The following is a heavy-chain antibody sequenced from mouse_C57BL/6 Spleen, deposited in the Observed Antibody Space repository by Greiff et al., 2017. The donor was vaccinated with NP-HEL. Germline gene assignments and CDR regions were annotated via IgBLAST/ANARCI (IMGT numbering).Heavy chain of an antibody. D-gene: IGHD3-2*02. Sequence: VQLQQPGAELVMPGASVKLSCKASGYTFTSYWMHWVKQRPGQGLEWIGEIDPSDSYTNYNQKFKGKSTLTVDKSSSSAYMQLSSLTSEDSAVYYCARRSGLFDYWGQGTTLTVSS. CDR3: ARRSGLFDY. J-gene: IGHJ2*01. CDR1: GYTFTSYW. CDR2: IDPSDSYT. V-gene: IGHV1-69*01.